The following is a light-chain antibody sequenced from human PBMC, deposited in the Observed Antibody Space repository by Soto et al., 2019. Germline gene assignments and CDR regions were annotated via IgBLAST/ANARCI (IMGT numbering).Light chain of an antibody. CDR2: EVS. CDR3: SSYTSSRNLV. CDR1: NSDVGFYKF. J-gene: IGLJ2*01. V-gene: IGLV2-14*01. Sequence: QSALTQPASVSASPGQSIAISCTGTNSDVGFYKFVSWYQQHAGKAPKLMIYEVSSRPSGVSNRFSGSKSGNTASLTISGLQTEDEAYYYCSSYTSSRNLVFGGGTKLTVL.